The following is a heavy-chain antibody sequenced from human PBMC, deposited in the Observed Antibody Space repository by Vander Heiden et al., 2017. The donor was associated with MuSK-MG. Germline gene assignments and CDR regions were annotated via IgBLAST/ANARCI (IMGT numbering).Heavy chain of an antibody. CDR3: AKDRYDESSGYYRGPTDCDV. CDR1: GASISPYY. D-gene: IGHD3-22*01. Sequence: QVQLQESGPGLVKPSETLSLTCVVSGASISPYYWSWIRQPAGKGLEWIGRIHTSGSTIYNSSLKSRVTMSVDTSKKQFSLNLSAVTAADTAVYFCAKDRYDESSGYYRGPTDCDVWGQGTMGTVSS. V-gene: IGHV4-4*07. CDR2: IHTSGST. J-gene: IGHJ3*01.